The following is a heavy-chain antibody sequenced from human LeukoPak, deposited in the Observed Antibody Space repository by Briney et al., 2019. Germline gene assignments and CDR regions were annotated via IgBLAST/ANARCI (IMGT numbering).Heavy chain of an antibody. CDR2: IYYNGGT. J-gene: IGHJ4*02. D-gene: IGHD6-19*01. CDR3: ATEGAVTGTVHY. Sequence: SETLSLTCAVYGGSFSGYYWSWIRQSPGKGLEWIGYIYYNGGTDYNPSLKSRVTISVDTSKNQFSLNLSSVTASDTAVYYCATEGAVTGTVHYWGQGTLVTVSS. CDR1: GGSFSGYY. V-gene: IGHV4-59*01.